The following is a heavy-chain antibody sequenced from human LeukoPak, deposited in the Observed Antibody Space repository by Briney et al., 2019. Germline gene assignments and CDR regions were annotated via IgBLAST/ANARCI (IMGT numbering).Heavy chain of an antibody. V-gene: IGHV3-66*02. J-gene: IGHJ3*02. CDR3: ASALYSSRGDAFDI. CDR1: GFTVSSNY. Sequence: PGGSLRLSCAASGFTVSSNYMSWVPQAPGKGLEWVSVIYSGGSTYYADSVKGRFTISRDNSKNTLYLQMNSLRAEDTAVYYCASALYSSRGDAFDIWGQGTMVTVSS. D-gene: IGHD6-13*01. CDR2: IYSGGST.